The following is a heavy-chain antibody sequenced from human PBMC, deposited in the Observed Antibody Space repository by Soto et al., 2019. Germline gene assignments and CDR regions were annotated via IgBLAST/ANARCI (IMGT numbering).Heavy chain of an antibody. Sequence: EVQLLESGGGLVQPGESLRLSCAVSGFIFGNYMMTWVRQAPGKGLEWVSTIRDGGESTYYADSVKGRFTISRDNSKNTXXLQMDSLGVEDTAVYYCAPHVQCSGGSCHYDAFDIRGQGTMVTVSS. CDR1: GFIFGNYM. CDR2: IRDGGEST. CDR3: APHVQCSGGSCHYDAFDI. J-gene: IGHJ3*02. V-gene: IGHV3-23*01. D-gene: IGHD2-15*01.